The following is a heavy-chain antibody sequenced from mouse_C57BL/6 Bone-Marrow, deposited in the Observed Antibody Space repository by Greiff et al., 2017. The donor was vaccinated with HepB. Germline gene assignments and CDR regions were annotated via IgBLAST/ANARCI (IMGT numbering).Heavy chain of an antibody. D-gene: IGHD3-2*02. CDR3: ARQGQLRLRSFAY. CDR2: ISSGSSTI. CDR1: GFTFSDYG. J-gene: IGHJ3*01. V-gene: IGHV5-17*01. Sequence: EVQLQESGGGLVKPGGSLKLSCAASGFTFSDYGMHWVRQAPEKGLEWVAYISSGSSTIYYADTVKGRFTISRDNAKNTLFLQMTSLRSEDTAMYYCARQGQLRLRSFAYWGQGTLVTVSA.